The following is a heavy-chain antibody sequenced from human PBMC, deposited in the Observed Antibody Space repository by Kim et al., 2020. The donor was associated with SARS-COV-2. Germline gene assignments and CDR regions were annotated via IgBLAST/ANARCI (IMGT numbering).Heavy chain of an antibody. J-gene: IGHJ4*02. D-gene: IGHD3-10*01. CDR2: IYHSGST. CDR1: GYSISSGYY. Sequence: SETLSLTCTVSGYSISSGYYWGWIRQPPGKGLEWIGSIYHSGSTYYNPSLKSRVTISVDTSKNQFSLKLSSVTAADTAVYYCARVPQKGKTYYYGSGSIDYWGQGTLVTVSS. CDR3: ARVPQKGKTYYYGSGSIDY. V-gene: IGHV4-38-2*02.